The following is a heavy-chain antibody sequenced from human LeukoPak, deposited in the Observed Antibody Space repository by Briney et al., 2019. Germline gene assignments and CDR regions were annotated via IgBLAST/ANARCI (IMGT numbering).Heavy chain of an antibody. D-gene: IGHD6-19*01. V-gene: IGHV1-69*06. Sequence: ASVKLSCKASGGTFSSYAISWVRQAPGQGLEWMGGIIPSLGTANYAQKFKGRVTITADKSTSTAYMELSSLRSEDTAVYYCARDRIAVAGRKYYYYMDFWGKGTMVTVSS. CDR1: GGTFSSYA. CDR2: IIPSLGTA. CDR3: ARDRIAVAGRKYYYYMDF. J-gene: IGHJ6*03.